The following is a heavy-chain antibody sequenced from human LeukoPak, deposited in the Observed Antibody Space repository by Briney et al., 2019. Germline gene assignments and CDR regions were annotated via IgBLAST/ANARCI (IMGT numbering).Heavy chain of an antibody. CDR1: GFTFSSYS. CDR3: RPSGILTGPPGY. J-gene: IGHJ4*02. Sequence: PGGSLRLSCAASGFTFSSYSMNWARQAPGKGREWLSSIISSSSYIYYTHSVKGRLTISRDHAKNSLYLQMNSLRAEDTAVYYCRPSGILTGPPGYWGQGTLVSVSS. V-gene: IGHV3-21*01. CDR2: IISSSSYI. D-gene: IGHD3-9*01.